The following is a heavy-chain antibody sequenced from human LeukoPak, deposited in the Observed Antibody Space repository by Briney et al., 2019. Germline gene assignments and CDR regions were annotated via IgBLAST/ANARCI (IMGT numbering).Heavy chain of an antibody. CDR3: AGGRGATPDY. V-gene: IGHV3-74*01. J-gene: IGHJ4*02. CDR2: ISTDGNSI. Sequence: GGSLRLSCAASGFTISGYWMHWVRQAPGKGLVWVSRISTDGNSISYADTVKGRFTISRDNAKNTLYLQMNSLRAEDTAVYYCAGGRGATPDYWGQGTLVTVSS. CDR1: GFTISGYW. D-gene: IGHD1-26*01.